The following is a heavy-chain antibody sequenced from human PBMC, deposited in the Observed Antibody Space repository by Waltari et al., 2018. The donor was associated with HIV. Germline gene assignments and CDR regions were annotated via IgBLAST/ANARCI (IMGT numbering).Heavy chain of an antibody. D-gene: IGHD5-12*01. CDR3: TRVPEVEMATIWYFDL. J-gene: IGHJ2*01. CDR1: GFTFSSYW. V-gene: IGHV3-74*03. CDR2: INSDGSST. Sequence: EVQLVESGGGLVEPGGPLRLSCAASGFTFSSYWMHWVRQAPGKGLVWVPGINSDGSSTKYADSVKDRFIISRDNAKNTLYLQMNTLRDEDTAVYYCTRVPEVEMATIWYFDLWGRGTLVTVSS.